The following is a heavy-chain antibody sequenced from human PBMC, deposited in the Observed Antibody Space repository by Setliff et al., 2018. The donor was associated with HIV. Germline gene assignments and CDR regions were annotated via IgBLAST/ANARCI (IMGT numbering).Heavy chain of an antibody. CDR2: ISSSSSTI. V-gene: IGHV3-48*04. Sequence: PGGSLRLSCAASGFTFDDHAMHWVRQTPGKGLEWVSGISSSSSTIYYADSVKGRFTISRDNAKNSLYLQMNSLRAEDTAVYYCARSRDILTGYPSGAFDIWGQGTMVTVSS. J-gene: IGHJ3*02. CDR3: ARSRDILTGYPSGAFDI. D-gene: IGHD3-9*01. CDR1: GFTFDDHA.